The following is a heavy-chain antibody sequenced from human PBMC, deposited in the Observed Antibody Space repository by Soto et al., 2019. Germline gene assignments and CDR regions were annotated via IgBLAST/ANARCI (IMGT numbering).Heavy chain of an antibody. CDR2: INHSGST. V-gene: IGHV4-34*01. Sequence: QVQLQQWGAGLLKPSETLSLTCAVYGGSFSGYYWSWIRQPPGKGLEWIGEINHSGSTNYNPSLKSRVTISVDTSKIQFSLKLSSVTAADTAVYYCAIGYCSGGSCYAPLGNWGQGTLVTVSS. CDR3: AIGYCSGGSCYAPLGN. D-gene: IGHD2-15*01. J-gene: IGHJ4*02. CDR1: GGSFSGYY.